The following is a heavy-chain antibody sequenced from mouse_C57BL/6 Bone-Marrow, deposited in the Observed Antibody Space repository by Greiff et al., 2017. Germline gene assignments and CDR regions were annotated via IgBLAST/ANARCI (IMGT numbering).Heavy chain of an antibody. V-gene: IGHV1-19*01. Sequence: VQLQQSGPVLVKPGASVKMSCKASGYTFTDYYMNWVKQSHGKSLEWIGVINPYNGGTSYNQKFKGKATLTVDKSSSTAYMELNSLTSEDSAVYYCADSNYVRYAMDYWGQGTSVTVSS. CDR3: ADSNYVRYAMDY. J-gene: IGHJ4*01. D-gene: IGHD2-5*01. CDR1: GYTFTDYY. CDR2: INPYNGGT.